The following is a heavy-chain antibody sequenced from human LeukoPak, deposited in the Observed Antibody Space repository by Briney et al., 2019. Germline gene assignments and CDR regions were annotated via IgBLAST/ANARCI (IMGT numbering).Heavy chain of an antibody. V-gene: IGHV6-1*01. J-gene: IGHJ4*02. CDR1: GDSVSGSPAV. CDR2: AYYRSQWYI. Sequence: SQTLSLTCAISGDSVSGSPAVWNWIRQSPSRGLEWLGRAYYRSQWYIDYAVSVKGRITITPDTSKNQFSLQLNSVTPEDTAVYYCARGAVRGSANFDYWGQGTLVTVSS. CDR3: ARGAVRGSANFDY. D-gene: IGHD3-10*01.